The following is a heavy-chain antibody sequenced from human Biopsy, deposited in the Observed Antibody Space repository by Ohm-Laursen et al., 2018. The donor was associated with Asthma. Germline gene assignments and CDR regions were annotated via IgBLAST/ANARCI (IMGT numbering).Heavy chain of an antibody. J-gene: IGHJ4*02. D-gene: IGHD4-17*01. V-gene: IGHV1-69*01. CDR1: GGTFSNFA. CDR2: IMTVFGTT. Sequence: SSVKVSCKAPGGTFSNFAISWVRQAPGQGLKWLGGIMTVFGTTNYAQKFQGRVTTTADESTSTAYMEVTSLSSDDTAVYYCASDFPKDYVRYNFQFWGQGTLVTVSS. CDR3: ASDFPKDYVRYNFQF.